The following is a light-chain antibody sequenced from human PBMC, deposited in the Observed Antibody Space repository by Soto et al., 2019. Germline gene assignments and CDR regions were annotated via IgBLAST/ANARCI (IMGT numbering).Light chain of an antibody. V-gene: IGLV2-14*01. CDR3: SSYTTSSTLGGV. CDR1: KSDVGGFDY. Sequence: QSALTQPASVSGSPGQSITISCIGTKSDVGGFDYVSWYQQYPGKAPKLMIFEVSNRPSGVSYRFSGSKSGNTASLTISGLQAEDEADYYCSSYTTSSTLGGVFGGGTKLTVL. CDR2: EVS. J-gene: IGLJ3*02.